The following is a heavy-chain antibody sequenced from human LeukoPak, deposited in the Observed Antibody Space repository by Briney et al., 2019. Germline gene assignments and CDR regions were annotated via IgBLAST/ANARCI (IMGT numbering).Heavy chain of an antibody. CDR3: AKASSGSSGTDY. CDR2: ISYDGSNK. CDR1: GFTFSSYG. V-gene: IGHV3-30*18. J-gene: IGHJ4*02. D-gene: IGHD6-19*01. Sequence: GGSLRLSCAASGFTFSSYGMHWVRQAPGKGLEWVAVISYDGSNKYYADSVKGRFTISRDNSKNTLYLQMNSLSAEDTAVYYCAKASSGSSGTDYWGQGTLVTVSS.